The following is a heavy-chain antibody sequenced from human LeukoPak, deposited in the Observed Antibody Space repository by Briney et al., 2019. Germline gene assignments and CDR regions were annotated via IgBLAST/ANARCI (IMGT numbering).Heavy chain of an antibody. D-gene: IGHD6-19*01. CDR2: INHSGST. CDR3: ARHVHGSGWYPNFDY. V-gene: IGHV4-34*01. CDR1: GGSFSGYY. Sequence: PSETLSLTCAVYGGSFSGYYWSWIRQPPGKGLEWLGEINHSGSTNYNPSLKSRVTISVDTSKNQFSLKLSSVTAADTAVYYCARHVHGSGWYPNFDYWGQGTLVTVSS. J-gene: IGHJ4*02.